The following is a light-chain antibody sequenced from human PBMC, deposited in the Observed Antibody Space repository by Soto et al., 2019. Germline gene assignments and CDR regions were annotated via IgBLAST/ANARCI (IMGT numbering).Light chain of an antibody. Sequence: EIVLTQSPGTLSLSPGERATLSCRASQRISNSYLAWYQQKPGQAPRLLLYDASSRATGIPDRVSGSGSGTDFTLTISRLEPEDFAVYYCQQYARPPFAFGQGNKVESK. J-gene: IGKJ2*01. CDR1: QRISNSY. CDR2: DAS. V-gene: IGKV3-20*01. CDR3: QQYARPPFA.